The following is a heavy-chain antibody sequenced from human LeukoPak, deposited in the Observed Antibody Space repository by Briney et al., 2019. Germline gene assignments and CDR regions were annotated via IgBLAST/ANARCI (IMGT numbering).Heavy chain of an antibody. D-gene: IGHD2-2*02. CDR3: ARGDGCSTSCHIYYYYYMDV. V-gene: IGHV4-61*02. CDR1: GGSISSGDYY. J-gene: IGHJ6*03. Sequence: SQTLSLTCTVSGGSISSGDYYWSWIRQPAGKGLEWIGRIYTSGSTNYNPSLKSRVTISVDTSKNQFSLSLSSVTAADTAVYYCARGDGCSTSCHIYYYYYMDVWGKGTTVTVSS. CDR2: IYTSGST.